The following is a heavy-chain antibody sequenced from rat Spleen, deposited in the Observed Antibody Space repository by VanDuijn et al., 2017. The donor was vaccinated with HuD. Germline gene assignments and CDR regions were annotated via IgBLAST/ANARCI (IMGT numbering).Heavy chain of an antibody. CDR1: GFSFSSNW. CDR2: ISYEGSST. D-gene: IGHD1-9*01. J-gene: IGHJ2*01. Sequence: EVQLVESGGGLVQPGSLLKLSCAASGFSFSSNWLNWIRQAPGKGLEWVASISYEGSSTYYGDSVKGRFTISRDNAKSTLYLQMNSLRSEDTATYYCARHGYTRYYFDYWGQGVMVTVSS. V-gene: IGHV5-22*01. CDR3: ARHGYTRYYFDY.